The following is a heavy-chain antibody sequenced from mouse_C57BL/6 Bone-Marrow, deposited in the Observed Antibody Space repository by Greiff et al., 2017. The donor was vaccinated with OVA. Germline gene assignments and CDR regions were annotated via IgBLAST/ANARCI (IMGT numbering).Heavy chain of an antibody. CDR2: IDPSGSET. J-gene: IGHJ3*01. V-gene: IGHV1-52*01. CDR1: GYTFTSYW. Sequence: QVQLQQPGAELVRPGSSVKLSCKASGYTFTSYWMHWVKQRPIQGLEWIGNIDPSGSETHYNQKFKDKATLTVDKSSSTAYMQLSSLTSEDSAVYYCSRGRGNYPRFAYWGQGTLVTVSA. CDR3: SRGRGNYPRFAY. D-gene: IGHD2-1*01.